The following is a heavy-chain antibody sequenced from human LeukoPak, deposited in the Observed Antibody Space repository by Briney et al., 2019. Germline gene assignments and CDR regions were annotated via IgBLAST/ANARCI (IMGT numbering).Heavy chain of an antibody. CDR1: GFTFSSYG. Sequence: GGSLRLSCAASGFTFSSYGMHWVRQAPGKGLEWVAVIWYDGSNKYYADSVKGRFTISRDNSKNTLYLQMNSLRAEDTAVYYCAKESSRDLDYWGQGTLDTVSS. CDR3: AKESSRDLDY. CDR2: IWYDGSNK. J-gene: IGHJ4*02. V-gene: IGHV3-33*06.